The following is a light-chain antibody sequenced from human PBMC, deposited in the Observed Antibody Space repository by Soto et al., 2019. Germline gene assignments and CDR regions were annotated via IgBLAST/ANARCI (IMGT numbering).Light chain of an antibody. CDR3: SSYTTSNTQV. V-gene: IGLV2-14*01. CDR1: SSDGGTYNY. Sequence: QSALTQPASVSGSPGQSITISCTGTSSDGGTYNYVSWYQHRPGKAPKLMIYDVSYRPSGVSNRFSGSKSANTASLTISGLQAEDEADYYCSSYTTSNTQVFGGGTQLTVL. J-gene: IGLJ3*02. CDR2: DVS.